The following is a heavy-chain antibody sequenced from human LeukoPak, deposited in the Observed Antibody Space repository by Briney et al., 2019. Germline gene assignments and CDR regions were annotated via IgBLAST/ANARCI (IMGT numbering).Heavy chain of an antibody. V-gene: IGHV1-2*02. J-gene: IGHJ4*02. Sequence: ASVKVSCKASGYTFTGYYMHWVRQAPGQGLEWMGWINPNSGGTNYAQKFQGRVTMTRDTSISTAYMELSRLRSDDTAVYYCARQTGRTTAPLGYWGQGTLVTVYS. CDR2: INPNSGGT. D-gene: IGHD4-17*01. CDR1: GYTFTGYY. CDR3: ARQTGRTTAPLGY.